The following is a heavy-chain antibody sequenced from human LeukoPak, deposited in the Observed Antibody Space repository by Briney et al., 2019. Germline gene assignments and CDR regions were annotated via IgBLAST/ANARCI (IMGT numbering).Heavy chain of an antibody. Sequence: SVKVSCKASGFTFTSSAVQWVRQARGQRLEWIGWIVVGSGNTNYAQKFQERVTITRDMSTSTAYMELSSLRSEDTAVYYCAALDTGCSGGSCYLGEYFQHWGQGTLVTVSS. CDR3: AALDTGCSGGSCYLGEYFQH. J-gene: IGHJ1*01. CDR1: GFTFTSSA. V-gene: IGHV1-58*01. CDR2: IVVGSGNT. D-gene: IGHD2-15*01.